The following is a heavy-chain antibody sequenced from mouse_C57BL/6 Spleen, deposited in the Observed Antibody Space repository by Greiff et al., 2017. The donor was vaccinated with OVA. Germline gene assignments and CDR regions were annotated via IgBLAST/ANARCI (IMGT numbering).Heavy chain of an antibody. CDR1: GYTFTRYW. CDR2: LHPNSGST. V-gene: IGHV1-64*01. Sequence: QVQLQQPGAELVQPGASVTLSCKASGYTFTRYWMPWVKQRPGPGLEWLGMLHPNSGSTNNNEKFKSKATLTVDKSSSTAYMQLSSLTSEDSAVYYCASPHYDGEYYFDYWGQGTTLTVSS. CDR3: ASPHYDGEYYFDY. D-gene: IGHD1-2*01. J-gene: IGHJ2*01.